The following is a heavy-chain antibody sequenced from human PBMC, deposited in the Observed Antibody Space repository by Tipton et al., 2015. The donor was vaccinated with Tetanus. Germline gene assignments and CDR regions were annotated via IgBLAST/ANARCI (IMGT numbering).Heavy chain of an antibody. Sequence: QMQLVQSGAEVKKPGASMKVSCKTSGYAFNNFSMTWVRQAPGQGLEWMGWTTPFRGISIYAEKFQETLILTPDTSTSTAFLELKSPRSDDPAIYFCATRPRPGLDKSLPHSLYMRHWGQGTLVTVSS. V-gene: IGHV1-18*04. CDR3: ATRPRPGLDKSLPHSLYMRH. D-gene: IGHD3/OR15-3a*01. J-gene: IGHJ1*01. CDR1: GYAFNNFS. CDR2: TTPFRGIS.